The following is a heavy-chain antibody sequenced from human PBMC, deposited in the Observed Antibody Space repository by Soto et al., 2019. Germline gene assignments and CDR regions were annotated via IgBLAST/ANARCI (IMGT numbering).Heavy chain of an antibody. Sequence: PGGSLRLSCAASGLSFSDYYMSWIRQAPGKGLEWIAYITSSSSTIYYADSVKGRFTISRNNSKNSVYLQLNSLRAEDTAVYYCAKDEQSYYVTYYFDYWGQGTLVTVSS. D-gene: IGHD1-26*01. J-gene: IGHJ4*02. CDR1: GLSFSDYY. CDR3: AKDEQSYYVTYYFDY. V-gene: IGHV3-11*04. CDR2: ITSSSSTI.